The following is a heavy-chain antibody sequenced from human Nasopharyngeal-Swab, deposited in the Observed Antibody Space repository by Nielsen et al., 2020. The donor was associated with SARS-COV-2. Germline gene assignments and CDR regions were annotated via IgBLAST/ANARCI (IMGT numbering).Heavy chain of an antibody. V-gene: IGHV1-46*01. D-gene: IGHD2-2*01. CDR2: INPSGGST. CDR3: ARGGDIVVVPAAIGYFQH. Sequence: ASVKVSCKASGYTFISYYMLWVRQAPGQGLEWMGIINPSGGSTSYAQKFQGRVTMTRDTSTSTVYMELSSLRSEDTAVYYCARGGDIVVVPAAIGYFQHWGQGTLVTVSS. J-gene: IGHJ1*01. CDR1: GYTFISYY.